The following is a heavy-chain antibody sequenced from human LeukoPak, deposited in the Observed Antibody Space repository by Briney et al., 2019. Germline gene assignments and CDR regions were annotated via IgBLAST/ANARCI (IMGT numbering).Heavy chain of an antibody. CDR1: GFTFSSYS. CDR3: AKDQEWFGELLGGIFDY. Sequence: GGSLRLSCAASGFTFSSYSMSWVRQAPGKGLEWVAVISYDGSNKYYADSVKGRFTISRDNSKNTLYLQMNSLRAEDTAVYYCAKDQEWFGELLGGIFDYWGQGTLVTVSS. V-gene: IGHV3-30*18. CDR2: ISYDGSNK. D-gene: IGHD3-10*01. J-gene: IGHJ4*02.